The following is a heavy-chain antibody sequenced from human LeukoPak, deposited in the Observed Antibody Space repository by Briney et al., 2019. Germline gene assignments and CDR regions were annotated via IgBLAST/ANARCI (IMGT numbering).Heavy chain of an antibody. V-gene: IGHV5-51*01. D-gene: IGHD4-17*01. CDR1: GYSFTSYW. CDR2: IYPGDSDT. J-gene: IGHJ3*02. CDR3: ARSGTTMTTLGLGAFDI. Sequence: GESLKISCKGSGYSFTSYWICWVRQLPGKGLEWMGSIYPGDSDTRYSPSFQGQVTISADKSISTAYLQWSSMKASDTARYYCARSGTTMTTLGLGAFDIWGQGTMVTVSS.